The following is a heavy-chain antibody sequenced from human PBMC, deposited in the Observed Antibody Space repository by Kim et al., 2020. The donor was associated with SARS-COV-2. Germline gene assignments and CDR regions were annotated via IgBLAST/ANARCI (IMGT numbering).Heavy chain of an antibody. CDR2: IYYSGST. D-gene: IGHD3-16*02. J-gene: IGHJ6*02. V-gene: IGHV4-31*03. CDR3: ARELGMITFGGVIGYGMDV. Sequence: SETLSLTCTVSGGSISSGGYYWSWIRQHPGKGLEWIGYIYYSGSTYYNPSLKSRVTISVDTSKNQFSLKLSSVTAADTAVYYCARELGMITFGGVIGYGMDVWGQGTTVTVSS. CDR1: GGSISSGGYY.